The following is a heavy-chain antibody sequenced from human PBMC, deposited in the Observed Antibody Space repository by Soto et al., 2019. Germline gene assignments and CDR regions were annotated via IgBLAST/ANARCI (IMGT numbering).Heavy chain of an antibody. CDR3: ARDNRGYSRGDY. D-gene: IGHD5-18*01. CDR2: IRQDGDEK. J-gene: IGHJ4*01. V-gene: IGHV3-7*03. CDR1: GFIFDTHW. Sequence: EVQLVESGGALVQPGGSLRLSCAASGFIFDTHWMRWVRQAPGKGLEFVAIIRQDGDEKYYVDSVKGRFTISRDNAKSSLYLQMDNLRAEDTAMYYCARDNRGYSRGDYWGQGTLVTVSS.